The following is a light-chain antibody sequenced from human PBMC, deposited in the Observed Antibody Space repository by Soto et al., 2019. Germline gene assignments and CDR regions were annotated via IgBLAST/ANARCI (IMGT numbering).Light chain of an antibody. J-gene: IGKJ1*01. CDR1: QSSVSW. V-gene: IGKV1-5*03. Sequence: DIQMTQSPSTLSASVGDRVTITCRASQSSVSWLAWYQQKPGKAPKVLIYKASSLESGVPSRFSGSGSGTEFTLTISSLQPDDFATYYCQQHNSYPRTFGQGTKVEIK. CDR2: KAS. CDR3: QQHNSYPRT.